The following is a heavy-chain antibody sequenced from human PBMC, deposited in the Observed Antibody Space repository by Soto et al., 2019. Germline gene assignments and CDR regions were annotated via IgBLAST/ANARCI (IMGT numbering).Heavy chain of an antibody. D-gene: IGHD1-1*01. CDR3: AKGRGNWNDGDAFDI. CDR1: GFTFYDYG. CDR2: ISWNSGSI. V-gene: IGHV3-9*01. Sequence: GGSLRLSCAASGFTFYDYGMHWVRQAPGKGLEWVSGISWNSGSIGYADSVKGRFTISRDNAKNSLYLQMNSLRAEDTALYYCAKGRGNWNDGDAFDIWGQGTMVTVSS. J-gene: IGHJ3*02.